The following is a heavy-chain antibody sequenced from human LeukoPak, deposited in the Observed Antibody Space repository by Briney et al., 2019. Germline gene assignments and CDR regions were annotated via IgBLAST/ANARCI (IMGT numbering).Heavy chain of an antibody. CDR2: ISHSGSS. D-gene: IGHD2-2*01. CDR1: GGPFRGFF. V-gene: IGHV4-34*10. CDR3: ARHALAGSFTFDY. Sequence: SETLSLTCAVYGGPFRGFFWSWIRQAPGKGLEWIGEISHSGSSNYNPSLKSRITISVDTSKNQFSLKLSSVTAADTAVYYCARHALAGSFTFDYWGQGTLVTVSS. J-gene: IGHJ4*02.